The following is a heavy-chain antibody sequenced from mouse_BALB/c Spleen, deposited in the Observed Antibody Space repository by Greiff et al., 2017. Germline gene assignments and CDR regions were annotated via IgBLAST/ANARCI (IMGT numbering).Heavy chain of an antibody. V-gene: IGHV14-3*02. D-gene: IGHD2-4*01. CDR1: GFNIKDTY. J-gene: IGHJ4*01. Sequence: VQLKESGAELVKPGASVKLSCTASGFNIKDTYMHWVKQRPEQGLEWIGRIDPANGNTKYDPKFQGKATITADTSSNTAYLQLSSLTSEDTAVYYCARSDDYDDYYAMDYWGQGTSVTVSS. CDR3: ARSDDYDDYYAMDY. CDR2: IDPANGNT.